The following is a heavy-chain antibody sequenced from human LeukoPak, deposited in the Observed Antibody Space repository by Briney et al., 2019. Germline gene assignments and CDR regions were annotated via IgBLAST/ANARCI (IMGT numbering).Heavy chain of an antibody. D-gene: IGHD1-26*01. Sequence: SETLSLTCTVSGGSISSYYWSWIRQPPGRGLEWIGYIYYSGSTNYNPSLKSRVTISVDTSKNQFSLKLSSVTATATGVYYCERDSGSYFDYWGQGTLVTVSS. V-gene: IGHV4-59*01. CDR3: ERDSGSYFDY. CDR2: IYYSGST. J-gene: IGHJ4*02. CDR1: GGSISSYY.